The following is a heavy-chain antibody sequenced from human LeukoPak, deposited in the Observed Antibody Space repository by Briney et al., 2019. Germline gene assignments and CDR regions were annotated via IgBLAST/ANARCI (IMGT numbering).Heavy chain of an antibody. Sequence: PGGSLRRSCRASGFTFSTDEMNWVRQAPGKGLEWLSYVDSSGSTVYYADSVMGRFAISRDNAKNSLYLQMNSLRAEDTAVYYCARESRGDGDAFDIWGQGTMVTVSS. D-gene: IGHD2-21*02. J-gene: IGHJ3*02. CDR1: GFTFSTDE. CDR3: ARESRGDGDAFDI. V-gene: IGHV3-48*03. CDR2: VDSSGSTV.